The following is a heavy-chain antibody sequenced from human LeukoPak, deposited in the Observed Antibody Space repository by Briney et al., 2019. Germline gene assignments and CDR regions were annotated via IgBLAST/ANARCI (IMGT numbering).Heavy chain of an antibody. CDR1: GGTFSSYA. CDR2: IIPIFGTA. J-gene: IGHJ2*01. Sequence: GSSAKVSCKASGGTFSSYAISWVRQAPGQGLEWMGRIIPIFGTANYAQKFQGRVTITTDESTSTAYMELSSLRSEDTAVYYCAREDYGDYHFDLWGRGTLVTVSS. CDR3: AREDYGDYHFDL. D-gene: IGHD4-17*01. V-gene: IGHV1-69*05.